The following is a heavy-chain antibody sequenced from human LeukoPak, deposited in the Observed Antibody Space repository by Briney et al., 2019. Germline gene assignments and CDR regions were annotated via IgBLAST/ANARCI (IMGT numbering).Heavy chain of an antibody. CDR3: ARGHYYYDSSGYYPLEY. CDR1: GYTFTNYG. CDR2: ISAYNSNT. V-gene: IGHV1-18*01. Sequence: ASVKVSCKASGYTFTNYGITWVRQAPGQGLEWMGWISAYNSNTNYAQKFQGRVTMTTDTSTSTAYMELGSLRADDTAVYYCARGHYYYDSSGYYPLEYWGQGTLVTVSS. D-gene: IGHD3-22*01. J-gene: IGHJ4*02.